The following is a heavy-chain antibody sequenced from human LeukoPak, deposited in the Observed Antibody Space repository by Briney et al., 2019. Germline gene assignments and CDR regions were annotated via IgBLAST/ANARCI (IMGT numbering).Heavy chain of an antibody. J-gene: IGHJ5*02. CDR2: INHSGST. Sequence: PSETLSLTCAVYGVSFSGYYWSWIRQPPGKGLEWIGEINHSGSTNYNPSLKSRVTISVDTSKNQFSLKLSSVTAADTAVYYCARGPYCSGGSCYWFDPWGQGTLVTVSS. CDR1: GVSFSGYY. D-gene: IGHD2-15*01. V-gene: IGHV4-34*01. CDR3: ARGPYCSGGSCYWFDP.